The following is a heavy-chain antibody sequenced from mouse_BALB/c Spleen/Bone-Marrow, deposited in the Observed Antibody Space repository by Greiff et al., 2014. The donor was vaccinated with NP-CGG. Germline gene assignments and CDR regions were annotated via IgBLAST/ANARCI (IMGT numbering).Heavy chain of an antibody. V-gene: IGHV5-6*01. D-gene: IGHD2-4*01. CDR2: IGSGGSYT. CDR3: SRLSYDYDGAWFTY. Sequence: EVQVVESGGDLARPGGSLKLSCAASGFTFSSYDMSWVRQTPDKRLEWVATIGSGGSYTYYPDSVKGRFTISRDNAKNTLYLQMNSLKSEDTAMYYCSRLSYDYDGAWFTYWGQGTLVTVSA. J-gene: IGHJ3*01. CDR1: GFTFSSYD.